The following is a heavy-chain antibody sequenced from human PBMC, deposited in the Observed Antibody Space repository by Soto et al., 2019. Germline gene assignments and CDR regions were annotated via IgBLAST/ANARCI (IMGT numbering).Heavy chain of an antibody. Sequence: ASVEVSCKASGYPCTTEGISWVRQAPGQGLEWMGWISGYNGDTNYAQKFQGRVTMTIDTSTGTAYMEVRSLTSDDTAVYYCAKNGQPPYYYHRLEVWGQGTQVTVPS. CDR3: AKNGQPPYYYHRLEV. CDR1: GYPCTTEG. J-gene: IGHJ6*02. V-gene: IGHV1-18*01. D-gene: IGHD2-8*01. CDR2: ISGYNGDT.